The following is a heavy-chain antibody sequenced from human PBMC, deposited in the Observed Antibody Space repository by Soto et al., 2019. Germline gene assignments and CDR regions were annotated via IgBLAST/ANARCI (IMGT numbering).Heavy chain of an antibody. CDR3: ARAGYDYVWGSYRFEAWFDP. D-gene: IGHD3-16*02. Sequence: SETLSLTCAVYGGSFSGYYWSWIRQPPGKGLEWIGEINHSGSTNYNPSLKSRVTISVDTSKNQFSLKLSSVTAADTAVYYCARAGYDYVWGSYRFEAWFDPWGQGTLVTVSS. V-gene: IGHV4-34*01. CDR1: GGSFSGYY. J-gene: IGHJ5*02. CDR2: INHSGST.